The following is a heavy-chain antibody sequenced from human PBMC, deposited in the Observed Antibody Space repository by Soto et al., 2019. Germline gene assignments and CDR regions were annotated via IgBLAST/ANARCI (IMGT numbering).Heavy chain of an antibody. CDR2: ISAYNGNT. D-gene: IGHD3-22*01. CDR3: ARDRAQITMIVVAPPAY. Sequence: ASVKVSCKASGYTFTSYGISWVRQAPGQGLEWMGWISAYNGNTNYAQKLQGRVTMTTDTSTSTAYMELRSLRSDDTAVYYCARDRAQITMIVVAPPAYWGQGTLVTVS. J-gene: IGHJ4*02. V-gene: IGHV1-18*01. CDR1: GYTFTSYG.